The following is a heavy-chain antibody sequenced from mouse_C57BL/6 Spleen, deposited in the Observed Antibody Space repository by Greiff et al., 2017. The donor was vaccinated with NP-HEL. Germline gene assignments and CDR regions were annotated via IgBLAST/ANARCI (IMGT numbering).Heavy chain of an antibody. CDR1: GFNIKDAY. Sequence: EVQLQQSGAELVRPGASVKLSCTASGFNIKDAYMHWVKQRPEQGLEWIGWIDPENGDTEYASKFQGKATITADTSSNTAYLQLSSLTSEDTAVYYCTTPGSSLWFAYWGQGTLVTVSA. D-gene: IGHD1-1*01. CDR3: TTPGSSLWFAY. CDR2: IDPENGDT. V-gene: IGHV14-4*01. J-gene: IGHJ3*01.